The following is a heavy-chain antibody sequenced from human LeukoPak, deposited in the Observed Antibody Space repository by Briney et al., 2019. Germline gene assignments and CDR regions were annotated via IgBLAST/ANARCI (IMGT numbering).Heavy chain of an antibody. D-gene: IGHD3-22*01. V-gene: IGHV3-23*01. CDR1: GFTFSSYA. CDR3: AKEGYDSSGYYPFDY. CDR2: ISGSGGST. J-gene: IGHJ4*02. Sequence: GGSLRLSCAASGFTFSSYAMSWVRQAPGKGLEWVSAISGSGGSTYYADSVKGRFTISRDNSKNTLYLQMNSLRAEDTTVYYCAKEGYDSSGYYPFDYWGQGTLVTVSS.